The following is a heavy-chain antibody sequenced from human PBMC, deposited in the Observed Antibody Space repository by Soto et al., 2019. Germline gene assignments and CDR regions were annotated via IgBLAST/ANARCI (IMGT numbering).Heavy chain of an antibody. CDR2: IYPGDSDT. V-gene: IGHV5-51*01. CDR3: ARPKYYYGLWYYFDY. J-gene: IGHJ4*02. Sequence: GESLKISCKGSGYSFTSYWIGWVRQMPGKGLEWMGIIYPGDSDTRYSPSFQGQVTISADKSISTAYLQWSSLKASDTAMYYCARPKYYYGLWYYFDYWGQGTLVTVSS. D-gene: IGHD3-10*01. CDR1: GYSFTSYW.